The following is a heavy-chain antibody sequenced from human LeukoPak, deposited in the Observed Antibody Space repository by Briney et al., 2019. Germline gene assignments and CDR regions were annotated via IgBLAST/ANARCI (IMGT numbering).Heavy chain of an antibody. Sequence: EASVKVSCKASGYSFTDYHIHWVRQAPGQGLEWMGWINPNSGGTNYAQKFQGRVTMTRDTSISTAYMELSRLRSDDTAVYYCARDSRDGPSYYDFWSGHDARALFDPWGQGTLVTVSS. J-gene: IGHJ5*02. CDR3: ARDSRDGPSYYDFWSGHDARALFDP. D-gene: IGHD3-3*01. CDR2: INPNSGGT. V-gene: IGHV1-2*02. CDR1: GYSFTDYH.